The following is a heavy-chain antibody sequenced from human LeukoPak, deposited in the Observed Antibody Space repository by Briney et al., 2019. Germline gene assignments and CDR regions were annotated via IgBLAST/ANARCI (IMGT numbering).Heavy chain of an antibody. CDR3: AREGGREGSYWLDY. CDR2: IYTSGST. Sequence: SETLSLTCTVSGGSISSGSYYWSWIRQPAGKGLEWIGRIYTSGSTNYNPSLKSRVTISVDTSKNQFSLKLSSVTAADTAVYYCAREGGREGSYWLDYWGQGTLVTVSS. J-gene: IGHJ4*02. V-gene: IGHV4-61*02. CDR1: GGSISSGSYY. D-gene: IGHD1-26*01.